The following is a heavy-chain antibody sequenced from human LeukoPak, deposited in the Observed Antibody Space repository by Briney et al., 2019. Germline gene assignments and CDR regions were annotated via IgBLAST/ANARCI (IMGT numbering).Heavy chain of an antibody. CDR3: ARGVWFGELSYEYYFDY. Sequence: SVKVSCKASGGTFSSYAISWLRQAPGQGLEWMGGIIPIFGTANYAQKFQGRVTITTDESTSTAYMELSSLRSEDTAVYYCARGVWFGELSYEYYFDYWGQGTLVTVSS. J-gene: IGHJ4*02. CDR2: IIPIFGTA. V-gene: IGHV1-69*05. D-gene: IGHD3-10*01. CDR1: GGTFSSYA.